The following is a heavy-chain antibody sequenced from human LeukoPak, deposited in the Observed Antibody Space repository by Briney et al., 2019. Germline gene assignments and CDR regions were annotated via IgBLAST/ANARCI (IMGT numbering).Heavy chain of an antibody. CDR2: ISWNSGSI. D-gene: IGHD3-3*01. Sequence: GRSLRLSCAASGFTFDDYAMHWVRQAPGKGLEWVSGISWNSGSIGYADSVKGRFTISRDNAKNSLYLQMNSLRAEDTDLYYCAKDIGLYDFWSGYYTFDYWGQGTLVTVSS. V-gene: IGHV3-9*01. CDR3: AKDIGLYDFWSGYYTFDY. CDR1: GFTFDDYA. J-gene: IGHJ4*02.